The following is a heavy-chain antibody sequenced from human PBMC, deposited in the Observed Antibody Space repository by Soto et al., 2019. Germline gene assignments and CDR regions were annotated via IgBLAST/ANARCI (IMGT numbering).Heavy chain of an antibody. V-gene: IGHV4-38-2*02. D-gene: IGHD6-19*01. Sequence: SETLSLTCAVSGCSISTGFNWDWIRQSPGKGLEWIWSIYHSGSTYYNLSLKSRFTISADTSNNQISLKLISVTAADTALYYWARDWCTGFYHLHXWGQGTLVTVSX. CDR1: GCSISTGFN. J-gene: IGHJ4*02. CDR2: IYHSGST. CDR3: ARDWCTGFYHLHX.